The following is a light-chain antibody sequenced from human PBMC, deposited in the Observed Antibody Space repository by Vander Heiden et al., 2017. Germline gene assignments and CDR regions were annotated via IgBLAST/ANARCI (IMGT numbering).Light chain of an antibody. J-gene: IGKJ1*01. V-gene: IGKV1-39*01. Sequence: DIQMTQSPSSQSASVGDRVTITCRASQSISTYLNWYQQKPGKAPKLLIHGASSLQSGVPRRFSGSGSGTDFSLTISRLQPEDFATYYCQQSDSPPNTFGQGTKVEIK. CDR3: QQSDSPPNT. CDR1: QSISTY. CDR2: GAS.